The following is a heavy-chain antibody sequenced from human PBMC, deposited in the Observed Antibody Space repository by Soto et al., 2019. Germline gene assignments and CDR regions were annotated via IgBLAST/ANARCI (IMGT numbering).Heavy chain of an antibody. CDR3: ATSYYDSRTSHDAFDI. Sequence: QVQLVQSGAEVKKPGASVKVSCKVSGYTLTELSMHWVRQAPGKGLEWMGGFDPEDGETIYAQKFQGRVTMTEDTSTNTAYRELSSLRSEDTTMYYCATSYYDSRTSHDAFDIWGQGTMVTVSS. J-gene: IGHJ3*02. V-gene: IGHV1-24*01. CDR1: GYTLTELS. D-gene: IGHD3-10*01. CDR2: FDPEDGET.